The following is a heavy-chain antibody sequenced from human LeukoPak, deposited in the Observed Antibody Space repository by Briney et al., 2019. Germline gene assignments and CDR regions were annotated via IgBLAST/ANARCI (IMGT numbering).Heavy chain of an antibody. D-gene: IGHD2-21*02. CDR2: ISGSGGST. CDR1: GFTFSSYA. Sequence: PGGSLRLSCAASGFTFSSYAMSWVRQAPGKGLEWVSAISGSGGSTYYADAVKGRFTISRDNSKNTLYLQMNSLRAEDTAVYYCAKGVYCGGDRYLFDYWGQGTRVTVSS. CDR3: AKGVYCGGDRYLFDY. V-gene: IGHV3-23*01. J-gene: IGHJ4*02.